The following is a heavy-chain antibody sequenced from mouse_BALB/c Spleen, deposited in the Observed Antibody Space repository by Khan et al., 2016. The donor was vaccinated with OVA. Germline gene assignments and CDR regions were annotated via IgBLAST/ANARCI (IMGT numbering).Heavy chain of an antibody. CDR3: ARSTYRYAFAY. Sequence: EVQLQESGPSLVQPSQTLSLTCSVTGDSISSGYWSWIRKFPGNKLEYMGYMISSGYTYYNPSLKSRLSITRHTSKNQYYLQVNSVTTEDTATYYCARSTYRYAFAYWGQGTLVTVSA. D-gene: IGHD2-14*01. V-gene: IGHV3-8*02. CDR1: GDSISSGY. CDR2: MISSGYT. J-gene: IGHJ3*01.